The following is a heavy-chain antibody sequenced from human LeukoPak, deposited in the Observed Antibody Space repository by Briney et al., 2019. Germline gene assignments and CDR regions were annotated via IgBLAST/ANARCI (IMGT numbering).Heavy chain of an antibody. CDR2: INTDGRTT. J-gene: IGHJ5*02. D-gene: IGHD2-21*01. V-gene: IGHV3-74*03. Sequence: GGSLRLSCAASGFTFNSYWMHRVRQAPGKGLVWVSRINTDGRTTTYADSVKGRFIISRDNAKNTLYLQMNSLRVEDTAVYYCARVDYSASWFYPWGQGTLVTVSS. CDR3: ARVDYSASWFYP. CDR1: GFTFNSYW.